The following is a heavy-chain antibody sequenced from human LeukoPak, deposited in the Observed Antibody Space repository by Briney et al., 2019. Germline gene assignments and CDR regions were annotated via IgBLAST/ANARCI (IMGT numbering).Heavy chain of an antibody. J-gene: IGHJ4*02. CDR1: GFTFSSYA. V-gene: IGHV3-23*01. D-gene: IGHD3-22*01. CDR3: AKDLTYYYDSSGSVLPLNYFDY. CDR2: ISGSGGST. Sequence: QPGGSLRLSCAAPGFTFSSYAMSWVRQAPGKGLEWVSAISGSGGSTYYADSVKGRFTISRDNSKNTLYLQMNSLRAEDTAVYYCAKDLTYYYDSSGSVLPLNYFDYWGQGTLVTVSS.